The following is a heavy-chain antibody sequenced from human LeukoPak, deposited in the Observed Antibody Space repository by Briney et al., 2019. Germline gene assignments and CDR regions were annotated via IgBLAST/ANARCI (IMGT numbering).Heavy chain of an antibody. CDR2: SNPSRTTP. J-gene: IGHJ4*02. CDR1: AYTFTINY. CDR3: ARHDLGGSSPRHY. D-gene: IGHD2-15*01. V-gene: IGHV1-46*01. Sequence: ASVKVSCKTSAYTFTINYMDWVRQAPGQGIELMGISNPSRTTPTDAQKFQVRVNMTRHSSSTTDFMELSRLRSEDTGVYYCARHDLGGSSPRHYWGEGTVVSVSS.